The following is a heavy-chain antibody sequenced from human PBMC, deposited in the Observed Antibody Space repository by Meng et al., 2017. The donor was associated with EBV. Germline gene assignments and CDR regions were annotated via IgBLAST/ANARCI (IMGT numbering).Heavy chain of an antibody. J-gene: IGHJ5*02. CDR2: VYYSGNS. CDR3: ARVSFYDYWSGYSFNWFDP. Sequence: QLQLYQSGPGLVKPSDTLSLTFPVAGDSISSRSYYWGWIRQSPGKGLEWIGNVYYSGNSYYNPSLKSRVTISVDTSKNQFYLKLISVTAADTAVYFCARVSFYDYWSGYSFNWFDPWGQGTLVTVSS. V-gene: IGHV4-39*01. CDR1: GDSISSRSYY. D-gene: IGHD3-3*01.